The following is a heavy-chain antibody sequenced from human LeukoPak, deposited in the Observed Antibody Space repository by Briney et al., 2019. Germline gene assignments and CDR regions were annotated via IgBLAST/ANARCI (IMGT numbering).Heavy chain of an antibody. V-gene: IGHV3-21*01. CDR2: ISSSSSYR. CDR1: GFTFSSYS. Sequence: GGSLRLSCAASGFTFSSYSMNWVRQAPGKGLEWVSSISSSSSYRYYADSVKGRFTISRDNAKNSLYLQMNSLRAEDTAVYYCAREERGQAINYWGQGTLVTVSS. D-gene: IGHD2-21*01. J-gene: IGHJ4*02. CDR3: AREERGQAINY.